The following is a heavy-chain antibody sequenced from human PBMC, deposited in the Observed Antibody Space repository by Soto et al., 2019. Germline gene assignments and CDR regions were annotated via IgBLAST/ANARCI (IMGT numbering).Heavy chain of an antibody. CDR3: AKQIESSPSAGMDV. V-gene: IGHV3-30*18. CDR2: ISYGGSDK. J-gene: IGHJ6*02. CDR1: GFTFRSYG. Sequence: GGSLRLSCAASGFTFRSYGMHWVRQAPGKGLEGGALISYGGSDKYYADSVKGRFTISRDNSNNTLYLQMNSLKAEDTAIYYCAKQIESSPSAGMDVWGQGTMVTVSS.